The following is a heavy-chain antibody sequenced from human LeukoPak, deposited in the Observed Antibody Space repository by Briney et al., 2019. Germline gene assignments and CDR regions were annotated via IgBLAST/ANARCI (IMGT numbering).Heavy chain of an antibody. CDR3: AKARGATYGTYYFDY. Sequence: GGSLRLSCAASGFTFSSYAMNWVRQAPGKGLERVSISGSGGDTYYADSVKGRFTISRDNSKNTLYLQMNSLRAEDTAVYYCAKARGATYGTYYFDYWGQGTLVTVSS. J-gene: IGHJ4*02. D-gene: IGHD4/OR15-4a*01. V-gene: IGHV3-23*01. CDR2: SGSGGDT. CDR1: GFTFSSYA.